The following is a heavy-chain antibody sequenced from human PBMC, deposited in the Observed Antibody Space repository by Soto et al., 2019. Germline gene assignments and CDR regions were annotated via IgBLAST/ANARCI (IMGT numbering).Heavy chain of an antibody. CDR2: ISGSGGST. CDR3: AKDDRCSSTSCYDAFDI. V-gene: IGHV3-23*01. CDR1: GFTFSSYA. D-gene: IGHD2-2*01. J-gene: IGHJ3*02. Sequence: PGGSLRLSCAASGFTFSSYAMSWVRQAPGKGLEWVSAISGSGGSTYYADSVKGRFTISRDNSKNTLYLQMNSLRAEDTSVYYCAKDDRCSSTSCYDAFDIWGQGTMVTVSS.